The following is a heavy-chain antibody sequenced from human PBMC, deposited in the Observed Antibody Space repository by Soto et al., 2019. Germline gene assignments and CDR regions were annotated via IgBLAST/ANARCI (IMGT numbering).Heavy chain of an antibody. CDR3: ARRDTSGFLRYFDN. V-gene: IGHV1-69*06. D-gene: IGHD3-3*01. J-gene: IGHJ4*02. CDR1: GGTLSSFINYP. CDR2: IVPNVGTV. Sequence: QMQLVQSGAEVKKPGSSVKVSCKASGGTLSSFINYPINWVRQAPGQGLEWMGGIVPNVGTVNYAQKFQGRVTINEEKSTGTAYMELSRLRSEDTDLYYCARRDTSGFLRYFDNWGQGTLVTVSS.